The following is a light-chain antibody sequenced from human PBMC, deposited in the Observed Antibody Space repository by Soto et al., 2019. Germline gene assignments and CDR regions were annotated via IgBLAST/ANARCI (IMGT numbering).Light chain of an antibody. CDR2: AAS. CDR1: QGISNY. V-gene: IGKV1-27*01. J-gene: IGKJ1*01. CDR3: QKYDNAPWT. Sequence: DIQMTQSPSSLSASVRDRVTITCRASQGISNYLAWYQQKPGKVPKLLIYAASTLESGVPSRFSGSGSGTNFTLTISSLQHEDVANYYCQKYDNAPWTFGPGTKVET.